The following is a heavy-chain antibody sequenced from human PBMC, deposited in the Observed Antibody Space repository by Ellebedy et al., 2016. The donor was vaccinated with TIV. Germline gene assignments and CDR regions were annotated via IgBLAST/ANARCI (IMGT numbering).Heavy chain of an antibody. J-gene: IGHJ5*02. V-gene: IGHV1-46*01. CDR2: INPSGGST. CDR3: ARDEGMVRGVPFDP. Sequence: ASVKVSXXASGYTFTSYDINWVRQATGQGLEWMGIINPSGGSTSYAQKLQGRVTMTTDTSTSTAYMELRSLRSDDTAVYYCARDEGMVRGVPFDPWGQGTLVTVSS. D-gene: IGHD3-10*01. CDR1: GYTFTSYD.